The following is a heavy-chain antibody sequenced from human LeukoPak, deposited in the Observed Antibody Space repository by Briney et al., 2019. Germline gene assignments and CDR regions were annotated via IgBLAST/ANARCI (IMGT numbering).Heavy chain of an antibody. CDR2: ISVDGGST. V-gene: IGHV3-43*02. D-gene: IGHD6-19*01. CDR3: AKDRGWYDY. Sequence: GGSLRLSCAASGFTFDDYAMHWVRQAPGKGLEWVSFISVDGGSTYYADSVKGRFTISRDNSKNSLYLQMNSLRTEDTALYHCAKDRGWYDYWGKGTLVSVSS. CDR1: GFTFDDYA. J-gene: IGHJ4*02.